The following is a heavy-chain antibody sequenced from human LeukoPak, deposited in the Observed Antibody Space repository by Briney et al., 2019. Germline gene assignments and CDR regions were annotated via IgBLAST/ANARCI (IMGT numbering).Heavy chain of an antibody. V-gene: IGHV1-69*13. CDR2: IISTFSTP. CDR3: ARGRDSSSFNWFDP. Sequence: ASVKVSCKASGVTFSRYAISWVRQAPGQGLEWMGGIISTFSTPNNAQKFQGRVTITSDESASTAYMELSSLRSEDTAVYYCARGRDSSSFNWFDPWGQGTLVTVSS. J-gene: IGHJ5*02. D-gene: IGHD6-6*01. CDR1: GVTFSRYA.